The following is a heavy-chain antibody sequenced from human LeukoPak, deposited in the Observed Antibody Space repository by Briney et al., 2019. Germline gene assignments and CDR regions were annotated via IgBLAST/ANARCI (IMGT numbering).Heavy chain of an antibody. CDR3: ARESIIRRAGSNFDY. V-gene: IGHV1-2*02. CDR2: INPNNVGT. Sequence: ASVKVSCKASGDTFTGYYMHWVRQAPGQGLEWMGWINPNNVGTNYAQKFQGRVTMTRDTSISTAYMELSSLTSDDTAVYYCARESIIRRAGSNFDYWGQGTLVTVSS. J-gene: IGHJ4*02. CDR1: GDTFTGYY. D-gene: IGHD1-14*01.